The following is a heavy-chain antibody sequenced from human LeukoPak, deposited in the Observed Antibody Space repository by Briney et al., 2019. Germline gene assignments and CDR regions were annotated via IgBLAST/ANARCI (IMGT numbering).Heavy chain of an antibody. Sequence: PSETLSLTCTVSGGSISSYYWSWIRQPPGKGLGWIGYIYYSGSTNYNPSLKSRVTISVDTSKNQFSLKLSSVTAADTAVYYCARGKTYDYVWGSYRQPALDYWGQGTLVTVSS. CDR1: GGSISSYY. D-gene: IGHD3-16*02. V-gene: IGHV4-59*01. CDR2: IYYSGST. CDR3: ARGKTYDYVWGSYRQPALDY. J-gene: IGHJ4*02.